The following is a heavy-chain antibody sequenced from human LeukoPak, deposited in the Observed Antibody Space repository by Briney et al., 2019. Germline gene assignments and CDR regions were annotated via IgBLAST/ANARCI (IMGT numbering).Heavy chain of an antibody. D-gene: IGHD2/OR15-2a*01. CDR2: ISYDGSNK. V-gene: IGHV3-30-3*01. CDR1: GFTFSSYA. Sequence: GGSLRLSCAASGFTFSSYAMHWVRQAPGKGLEWVAVISYDGSNKYYADSVKGRFTIFRDNSKNTLYLQMNSLRAEDTAVYYCARVIGLVDYFDYWGQGTLVTVSS. J-gene: IGHJ4*02. CDR3: ARVIGLVDYFDY.